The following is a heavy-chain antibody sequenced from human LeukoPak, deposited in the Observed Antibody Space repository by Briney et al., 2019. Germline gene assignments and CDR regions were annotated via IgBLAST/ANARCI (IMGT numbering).Heavy chain of an antibody. CDR3: ARDCLEDYDFWSGSDY. J-gene: IGHJ4*02. Sequence: ASVKVSCKASGYTFTSYYMHWVRQAPGQGLEWMGIINPSGGSTSYAQKFQGRVTMTRDTSTSTVYMELSSLRSEDTAVHYCARDCLEDYDFWSGSDYWGQGTLVTVSS. CDR2: INPSGGST. D-gene: IGHD3-3*01. V-gene: IGHV1-46*01. CDR1: GYTFTSYY.